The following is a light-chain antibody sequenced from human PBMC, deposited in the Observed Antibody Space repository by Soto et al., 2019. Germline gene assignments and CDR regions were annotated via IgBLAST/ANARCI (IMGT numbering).Light chain of an antibody. CDR3: QKYNSAPWT. CDR1: QGISNY. V-gene: IGKV1-27*01. CDR2: AAS. J-gene: IGKJ1*01. Sequence: DIQMTQSPSSLSASVGDRVTITCRASQGISNYLAWYQQKPGKVPKLLIYAASTLQSGVPSRFSGSGSGTEFTLTSSRLQPEDVANYYCQKYNSAPWTFGQGTKVEIK.